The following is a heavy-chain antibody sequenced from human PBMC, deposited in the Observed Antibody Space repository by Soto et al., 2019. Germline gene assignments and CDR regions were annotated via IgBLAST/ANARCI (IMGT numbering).Heavy chain of an antibody. J-gene: IGHJ5*01. Sequence: GASVKVSCKASGFTFTSSAMQWVRQARGQRLEWIGWIVVGSGNTNYAQKFQERVTITRDMSTSTAYMELSSLRSEDTAVYYCGGIAAPYGWFDPWGQGTMVTVSS. CDR2: IVVGSGNT. D-gene: IGHD6-13*01. CDR3: GGIAAPYGWFDP. V-gene: IGHV1-58*02. CDR1: GFTFTSSA.